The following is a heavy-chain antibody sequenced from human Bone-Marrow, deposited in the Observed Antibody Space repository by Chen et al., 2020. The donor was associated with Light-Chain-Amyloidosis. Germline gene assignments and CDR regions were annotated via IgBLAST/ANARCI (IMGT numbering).Heavy chain of an antibody. Sequence: VQLVESGGGLVQPGGSLRLSCVGSGFTFSNYAMTWVRQAPGKGLEWVSVARGGDGPTYYADSVGGRFTIYRGNSKNTLFLQMNSLRAEDTAGYYCAKDRCTSISCSDFDYWGQGTLVTVSS. J-gene: IGHJ4*02. CDR1: GFTFSNYA. CDR3: AKDRCTSISCSDFDY. V-gene: IGHV3-23*04. D-gene: IGHD2-2*01. CDR2: ARGGDGPT.